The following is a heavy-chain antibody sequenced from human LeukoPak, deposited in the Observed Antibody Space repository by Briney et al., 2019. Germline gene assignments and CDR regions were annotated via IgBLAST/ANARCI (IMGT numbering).Heavy chain of an antibody. D-gene: IGHD5-18*01. CDR1: GGTFSSYA. CDR3: ARGKDTAMAYFDY. J-gene: IGHJ4*02. Sequence: SAKVSCKASGGTFSSYAISWVRQAPGQGLEWMGGIIPIFGTANYAQKFQGRVTITADESTSTAYMELSSLRSEDTAVYYCARGKDTAMAYFDYWGQGTLVTVSS. V-gene: IGHV1-69*01. CDR2: IIPIFGTA.